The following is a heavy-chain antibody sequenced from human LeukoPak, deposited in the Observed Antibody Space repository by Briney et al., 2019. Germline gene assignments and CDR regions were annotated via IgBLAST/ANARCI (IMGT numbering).Heavy chain of an antibody. CDR1: GYTFTSYY. Sequence: GASVKVSCKASGYTFTSYYMHWVRQAPGQGLEWMGIINPSGGSTSYAQKFQGRVTMTRDMSTSTVYMELSSLRSEDTAVYYCARVRKNYYDSSGYYLHAFDIWGQGTMVTVSS. D-gene: IGHD3-22*01. CDR3: ARVRKNYYDSSGYYLHAFDI. CDR2: INPSGGST. J-gene: IGHJ3*02. V-gene: IGHV1-46*01.